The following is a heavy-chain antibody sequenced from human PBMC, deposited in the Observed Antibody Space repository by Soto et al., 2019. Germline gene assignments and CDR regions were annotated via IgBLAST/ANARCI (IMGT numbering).Heavy chain of an antibody. CDR1: GFTFSNFA. Sequence: EVQLLESVGGLVQPGGSLRLSCAASGFTFSNFAMGWVRRAPGKGLEWVSAIGGTSGSTYYADSVKGRFTISRDNSKNTLSLEMNSLRAEDTAIYYCAKRRGDGYFDLWGRGTLVTVSS. J-gene: IGHJ2*01. CDR2: IGGTSGST. D-gene: IGHD7-27*01. CDR3: AKRRGDGYFDL. V-gene: IGHV3-23*01.